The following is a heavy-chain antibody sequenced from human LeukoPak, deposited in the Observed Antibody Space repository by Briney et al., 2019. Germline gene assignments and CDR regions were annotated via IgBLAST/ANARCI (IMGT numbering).Heavy chain of an antibody. J-gene: IGHJ2*01. D-gene: IGHD4-17*01. CDR2: IYYTGST. V-gene: IGHV4-31*03. Sequence: SETLSLTCTVSGVSIGSGGYYWSWIRQHPGKGLEWIGYIYYTGSTYYNPSLKSRVSISVDTSKNQFSLKLSSVTAADTAVYYCARVSTTVTTGWYFDLWGRGTLVTVSS. CDR1: GVSIGSGGYY. CDR3: ARVSTTVTTGWYFDL.